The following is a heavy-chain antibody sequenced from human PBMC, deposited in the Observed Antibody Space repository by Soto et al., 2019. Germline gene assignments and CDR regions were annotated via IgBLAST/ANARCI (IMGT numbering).Heavy chain of an antibody. CDR3: ARDQLYYNDISGRPLNAFDV. Sequence: PGGSLRLSCAASGFTFRNYGMNWVRQAPGKGLEWVSYIGIGSSTKYYADSVKGRFTISRDNAKNSLYLQMNSLRAEDTAVYYCARDQLYYNDISGRPLNAFDVWGQGTMVXVSS. D-gene: IGHD3-22*01. V-gene: IGHV3-48*01. J-gene: IGHJ3*01. CDR2: IGIGSSTK. CDR1: GFTFRNYG.